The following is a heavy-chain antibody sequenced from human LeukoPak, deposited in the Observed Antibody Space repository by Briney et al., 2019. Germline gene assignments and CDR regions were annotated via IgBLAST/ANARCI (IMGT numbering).Heavy chain of an antibody. J-gene: IGHJ4*02. V-gene: IGHV3-23*01. CDR3: AEVESSYCRI. D-gene: IGHD3-10*01. CDR2: IGGGGYTT. CDR1: GLTFGNYG. Sequence: GGSLRLSCVASGLTFGNYGMNWVRQAPGKGLEWVSSIGGGGYTTYYADSVRGRFTISRDNSKTSMYLQMSSLRAEDTAIYYCAEVESSYCRIWGQGTLVTVSS.